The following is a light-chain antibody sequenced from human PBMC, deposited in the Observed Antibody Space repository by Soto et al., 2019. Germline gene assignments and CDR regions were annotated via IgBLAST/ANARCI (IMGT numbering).Light chain of an antibody. Sequence: VLTQPPSATGSPGQSVAISCTGTSSDVGGYNYVSWYQQHPGKAPKLMIYEVNKRPSGVPDRFSGSKSGNTASLTVSGLQAEDEADYYCSSYAGSSNVFGTGTKVTVL. V-gene: IGLV2-8*01. J-gene: IGLJ1*01. CDR3: SSYAGSSNV. CDR1: SSDVGGYNY. CDR2: EVN.